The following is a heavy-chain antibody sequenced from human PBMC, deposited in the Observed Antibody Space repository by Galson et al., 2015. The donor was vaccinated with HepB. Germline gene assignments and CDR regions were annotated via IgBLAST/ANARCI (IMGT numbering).Heavy chain of an antibody. Sequence: SLRLSCAASGFTFSSYAMSWVRQAPGKGLEWVSAISGSGGSTYYADSVKGRFTISRDNSKNTLYLQMNSLRAEDTAVYYCAKDRQNRVRGALRYYYYGMDVWGQGTTVTVSS. D-gene: IGHD3-10*01. V-gene: IGHV3-23*01. CDR2: ISGSGGST. J-gene: IGHJ6*02. CDR1: GFTFSSYA. CDR3: AKDRQNRVRGALRYYYYGMDV.